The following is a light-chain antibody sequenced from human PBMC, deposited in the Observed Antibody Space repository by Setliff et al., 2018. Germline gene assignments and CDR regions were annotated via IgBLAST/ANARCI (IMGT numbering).Light chain of an antibody. CDR1: SSDIGGYKY. J-gene: IGLJ2*01. V-gene: IGLV2-14*03. CDR3: SSYTSRSTFVI. CDR2: DVS. Sequence: QSVLTQPASVSGSPGQSITISCTGTSSDIGGYKYLSWYQQSPGQAPKLLIYDVSNRPSGVSNRFSGSKSGNTASLTISGLQAEDEADYYCSSYTSRSTFVIFGGGTKVTVL.